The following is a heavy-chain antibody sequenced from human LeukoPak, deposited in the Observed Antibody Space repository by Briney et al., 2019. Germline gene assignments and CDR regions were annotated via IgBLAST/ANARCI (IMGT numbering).Heavy chain of an antibody. CDR1: GGSISSYY. CDR3: ASYTSVGAYFDF. Sequence: PSETLSLTCTVSGGSISSYYWSWIRQPAGKGLEWIGRIYSSGSTNYNPSLKSRVTMSVDTSKNQFSLKLSSVTAADTAVYYCASYTSVGAYFDFWGQGIQVAVSS. D-gene: IGHD4-11*01. J-gene: IGHJ4*02. CDR2: IYSSGST. V-gene: IGHV4-4*07.